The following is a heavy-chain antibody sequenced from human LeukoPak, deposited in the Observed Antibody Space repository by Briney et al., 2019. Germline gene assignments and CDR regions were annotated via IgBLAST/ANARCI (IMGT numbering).Heavy chain of an antibody. J-gene: IGHJ4*02. V-gene: IGHV4-59*01. Sequence: PSETLSLTCTVSGGSISSYYWSWIRQPPGKGLEWIGYIYYSGSTNYNPSLKSRVTISVDTSKNQFSLKLSSVTAADTAVYYCARAGYGSPYFDYWGQGTLVTVSS. D-gene: IGHD5-12*01. CDR1: GGSISSYY. CDR2: IYYSGST. CDR3: ARAGYGSPYFDY.